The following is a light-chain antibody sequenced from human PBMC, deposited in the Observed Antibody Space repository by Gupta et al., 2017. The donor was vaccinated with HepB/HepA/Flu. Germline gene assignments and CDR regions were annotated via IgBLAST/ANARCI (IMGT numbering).Light chain of an antibody. CDR2: GAS. J-gene: IGKJ1*01. Sequence: EIVMTQSPDTLSVSPGERVTLSCRASQSVTTNLAWYQQKPGQAPRLLIYGASIRATEIPARFSGVGSETDFTLTISSLQPEDVARYYCQQYHTSPRTFGQGTKVEIK. V-gene: IGKV3-15*01. CDR1: QSVTTN. CDR3: QQYHTSPRT.